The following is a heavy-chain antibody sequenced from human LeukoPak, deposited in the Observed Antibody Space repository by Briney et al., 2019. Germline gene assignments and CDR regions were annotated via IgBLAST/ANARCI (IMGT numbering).Heavy chain of an antibody. Sequence: PGGSLRLSCAASGFTFTSYTMNWVRQAPGKGLEWFSYIGSSGDYINYADSLKGRFTTSRDNAKNSLYLQTNSLRADDTAVYYCARDDPRKNWYFDPWGRGTLVTVSS. CDR3: ARDDPRKNWYFDP. CDR1: GFTFTSYT. CDR2: IGSSGDYI. V-gene: IGHV3-21*01. J-gene: IGHJ2*01.